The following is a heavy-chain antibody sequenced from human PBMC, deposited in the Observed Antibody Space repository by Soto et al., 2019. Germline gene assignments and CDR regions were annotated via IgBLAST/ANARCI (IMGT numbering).Heavy chain of an antibody. Sequence: QLQLQESGPGLVKPSETLSLTCTVSGGSISSSSYYWGWIRQPPGKGLEWIGSIYYSGSTYYNPSLKSRVTISVDTSKNQFSLKLSSVTAADTAVYYCAREVQGADAFDIWGQGTMVTVSS. J-gene: IGHJ3*02. CDR2: IYYSGST. V-gene: IGHV4-39*07. CDR3: AREVQGADAFDI. CDR1: GGSISSSSYY. D-gene: IGHD3-10*01.